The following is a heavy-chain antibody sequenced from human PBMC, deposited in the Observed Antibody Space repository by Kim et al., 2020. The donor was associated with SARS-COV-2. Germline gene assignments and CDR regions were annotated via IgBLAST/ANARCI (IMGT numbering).Heavy chain of an antibody. CDR3: ARLPRGARTAATDYYYGMDV. D-gene: IGHD2-15*01. J-gene: IGHJ6*02. V-gene: IGHV5-51*01. CDR1: GYSFTSYW. Sequence: GESLKISCKGSGYSFTSYWIGWVRQMPGKGLEWMGIIYPGDSDTRYSPSFQGQVTISADKSISTAYLQWSSLKASDTAMYYCARLPRGARTAATDYYYGMDVWGQGTTVTVSS. CDR2: IYPGDSDT.